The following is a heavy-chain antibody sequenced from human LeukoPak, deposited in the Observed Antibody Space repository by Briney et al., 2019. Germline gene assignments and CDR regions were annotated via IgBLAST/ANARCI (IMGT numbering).Heavy chain of an antibody. V-gene: IGHV4-34*01. CDR2: INHSGST. Sequence: SETLSLTCAVYGGSFSGYYWSWIRQPPGKGLEWIGEINHSGSTNYNPSLKSRVTISVDTSKNQFSLKLSSVTAADTAVYYCARGGRYCSSTSCYTLDYFDYWGQGTLVTVSS. J-gene: IGHJ4*02. D-gene: IGHD2-2*02. CDR3: ARGGRYCSSTSCYTLDYFDY. CDR1: GGSFSGYY.